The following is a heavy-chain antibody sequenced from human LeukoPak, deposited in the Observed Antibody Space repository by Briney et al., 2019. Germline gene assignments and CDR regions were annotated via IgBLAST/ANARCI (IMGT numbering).Heavy chain of an antibody. CDR1: GFTFSSYA. CDR2: ISYDGSNK. V-gene: IGHV3-30-3*01. J-gene: IGHJ6*02. CDR3: ARGPLHGMDV. Sequence: GRSLRLSCAASGFTFSSYAMHWVRQAPGKGLEWVAVISYDGSNKYYADSVKGRFTISGDNSKNTLYLQMNSLRAEDTAVYYCARGPLHGMDVWGQGTTVTVSS.